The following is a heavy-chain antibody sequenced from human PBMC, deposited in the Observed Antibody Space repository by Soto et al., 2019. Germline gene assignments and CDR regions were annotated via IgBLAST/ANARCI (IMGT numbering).Heavy chain of an antibody. V-gene: IGHV3-7*01. CDR2: IKQDGREK. D-gene: IGHD1-26*01. Sequence: EVQLVESGGGLVQPGGSLRLSCAASGFTFSSYWMSWVRQAPGKGLEWVANIKQDGREKYYVDSVKGRFTISRDNPKNSLYLQMNSLRAEHTAVYYCARGTLTEWELAYYFDYWGQGTLVTVSS. CDR1: GFTFSSYW. J-gene: IGHJ4*02. CDR3: ARGTLTEWELAYYFDY.